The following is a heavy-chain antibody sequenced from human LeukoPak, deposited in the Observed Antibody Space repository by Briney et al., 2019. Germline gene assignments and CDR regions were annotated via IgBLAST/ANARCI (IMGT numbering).Heavy chain of an antibody. Sequence: SETLSLTCAVYGGSFSDYYWSWIRQPPGKGLEWIGEINHSGSTNYNPSLKSRVTISIDTSKNQFSLKLSSVTAADTAVYYCARAYYYDSRYAFDYWGQGTLVTVSS. CDR3: ARAYYYDSRYAFDY. V-gene: IGHV4-34*01. CDR2: INHSGST. D-gene: IGHD3-22*01. J-gene: IGHJ4*02. CDR1: GGSFSDYY.